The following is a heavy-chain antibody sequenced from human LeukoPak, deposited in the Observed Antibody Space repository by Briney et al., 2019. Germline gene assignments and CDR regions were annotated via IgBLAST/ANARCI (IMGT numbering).Heavy chain of an antibody. CDR3: ARSSGIAAAVYYFDY. D-gene: IGHD6-13*01. CDR2: IYHSGST. Sequence: SETLSLTCAVYGGSFSGYYWSWIRQPPGKGLEWIGEIYHSGSTNYNPSLKSRVTISVDKSKNQFSLKLSSVTAADTAVYYCARSSGIAAAVYYFDYWGQGTLVTVSS. CDR1: GGSFSGYY. J-gene: IGHJ4*02. V-gene: IGHV4-34*01.